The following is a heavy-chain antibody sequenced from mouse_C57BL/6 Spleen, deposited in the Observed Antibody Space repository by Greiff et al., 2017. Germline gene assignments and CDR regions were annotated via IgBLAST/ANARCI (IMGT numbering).Heavy chain of an antibody. Sequence: EVKLVESGGGLVKPGGSLKLSCAASGFTFSSYTMSWVRQTPEKRLEWVATISGGGGNTYYPDSVKGRFLISRDNAKNTLYLQMSSLRSEDTALYYCARHGGYYFDYGGQGTTLTVSS. CDR2: ISGGGGNT. J-gene: IGHJ2*01. V-gene: IGHV5-9*01. CDR1: GFTFSSYT. CDR3: ARHGGYYFDY.